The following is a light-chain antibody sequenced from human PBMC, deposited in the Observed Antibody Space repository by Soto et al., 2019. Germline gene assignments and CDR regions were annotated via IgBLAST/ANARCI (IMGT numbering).Light chain of an antibody. V-gene: IGLV2-11*01. CDR3: CSYAGSSTFV. J-gene: IGLJ1*01. Sequence: QSALTQPRSVSGSPGQSVTISCTGTRSDVGAYKYVSWYQQHPGKAPKLMIYDVTKRPSGVPDRFSGSKSGNTASLTISGLQTEDEADYYCCSYAGSSTFVFGTGTKLTVL. CDR2: DVT. CDR1: RSDVGAYKY.